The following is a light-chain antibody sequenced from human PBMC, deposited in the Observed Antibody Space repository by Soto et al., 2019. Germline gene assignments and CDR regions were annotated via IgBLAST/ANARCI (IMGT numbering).Light chain of an antibody. Sequence: QSVLTQPASVSGSPGQSITISCTGTSSDVGGYNYVSWYQQHPGKAPKLLIYEVSKRPSGVSNRFSGSKSGNTASLTISGLQAEDEADYYCNSYTISSTLLFGGGTKVTVL. V-gene: IGLV2-14*01. CDR1: SSDVGGYNY. J-gene: IGLJ2*01. CDR2: EVS. CDR3: NSYTISSTLL.